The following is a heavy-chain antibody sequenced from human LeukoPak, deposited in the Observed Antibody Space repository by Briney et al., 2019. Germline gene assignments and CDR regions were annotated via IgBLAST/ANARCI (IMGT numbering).Heavy chain of an antibody. J-gene: IGHJ4*02. D-gene: IGHD5-12*01. CDR2: IYSGGST. CDR3: ARETATGNYFDY. V-gene: IGHV3-53*01. Sequence: PGGSLRLSCAASGFTFSSYAMSWVRQAPGKGLEWVSVIYSGGSTYYADSVKGRFTISRDNSKNTLYLQMNSLRAEDTAVYYCARETATGNYFDYWGQGTLVTVSS. CDR1: GFTFSSYA.